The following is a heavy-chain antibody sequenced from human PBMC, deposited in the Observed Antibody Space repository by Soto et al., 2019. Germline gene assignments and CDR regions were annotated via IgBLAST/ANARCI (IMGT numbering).Heavy chain of an antibody. CDR1: GGTFSRYA. CDR2: IIILSGTA. Sequence: QVQLVQSGAEVKKPGSSVKVSCKASGGTFSRYAISWVRQAPGQGLEWMGGIIILSGTANYAQKFQGRVTITADESTSTAYMELSSLRSEDTAVYYCASPLPSVGTHNYYAVDVCGQGTTVTVSS. J-gene: IGHJ6*02. V-gene: IGHV1-69*01. D-gene: IGHD1-26*01. CDR3: ASPLPSVGTHNYYAVDV.